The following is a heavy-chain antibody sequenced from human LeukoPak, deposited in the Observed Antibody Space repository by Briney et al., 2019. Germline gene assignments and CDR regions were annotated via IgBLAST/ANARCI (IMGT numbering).Heavy chain of an antibody. CDR2: MNPNSDNT. V-gene: IGHV1-8*01. CDR1: VYTVTSYD. J-gene: IGHJ4*02. D-gene: IGHD2-15*01. Sequence: ASVKVSFKATVYTVTSYDSNWVRQATGQGLEGMGWMNPNSDNTGNTQKLQGRVTMTRNTSISTAYMELSSLRSEDTAVYYCARAGGYCGRISCPYYFDYWGQGSLVAVSS. CDR3: ARAGGYCGRISCPYYFDY.